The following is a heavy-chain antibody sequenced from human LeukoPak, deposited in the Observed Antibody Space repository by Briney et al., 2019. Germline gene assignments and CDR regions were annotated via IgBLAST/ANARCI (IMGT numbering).Heavy chain of an antibody. V-gene: IGHV3-23*01. Sequence: PGGSLTLSCAASGFTFANYAMSWVRQAPGKGLKWVSAISDSGGNTYSADSVRGRFTISRDNSRNTLYLQMNTLSPDDTAVYYRAKLYGSGTYNNYFHYWGQGTLVTVSS. CDR3: AKLYGSGTYNNYFHY. CDR2: ISDSGGNT. CDR1: GFTFANYA. J-gene: IGHJ4*02. D-gene: IGHD3-10*01.